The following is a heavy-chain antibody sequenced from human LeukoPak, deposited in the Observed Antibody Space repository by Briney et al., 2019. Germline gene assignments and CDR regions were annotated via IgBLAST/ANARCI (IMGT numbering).Heavy chain of an antibody. CDR3: ATDFYDST. Sequence: GGSLRLSCATSGFTFSNAWMNWVRQAPGKGLEWVGRIRSNSDGGTIDYAAPVKGRFTLSRDDSKTTLYLQMNSLQTEGTAVYYCATDFYDSTWGQGTLVTVSS. J-gene: IGHJ5*02. V-gene: IGHV3-15*07. D-gene: IGHD3-22*01. CDR2: IRSNSDGGTI. CDR1: GFTFSNAW.